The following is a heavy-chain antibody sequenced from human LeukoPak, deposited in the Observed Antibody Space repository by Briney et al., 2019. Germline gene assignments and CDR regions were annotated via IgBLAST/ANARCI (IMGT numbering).Heavy chain of an antibody. CDR3: APSFRGVNWFDP. J-gene: IGHJ5*02. V-gene: IGHV1-46*01. CDR2: INPSGGST. D-gene: IGHD3-10*01. Sequence: EASVKVSCKASGYTFTRYYMNWVRQAPGQGLEWMGIINPSGGSTNYAQKFQGRVTMTRDTSTSTIYMEVSSLRSEDTAVYYCAPSFRGVNWFDPWGQGTLVTVSS. CDR1: GYTFTRYY.